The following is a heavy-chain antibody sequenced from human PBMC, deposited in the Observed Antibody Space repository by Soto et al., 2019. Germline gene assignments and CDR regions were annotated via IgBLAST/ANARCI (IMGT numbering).Heavy chain of an antibody. CDR3: ARGASP. Sequence: NPSETLSLTCAVYGGSFSGYYWSWIRQPPGKGLEWIGEINHSGSTNYNPSLKSRVTISVDTSKNQFSLELSSLSSDDSAVYYCARGASPWGQGTLVTVSS. CDR1: GGSFSGYY. J-gene: IGHJ5*02. CDR2: INHSGST. V-gene: IGHV4-34*01.